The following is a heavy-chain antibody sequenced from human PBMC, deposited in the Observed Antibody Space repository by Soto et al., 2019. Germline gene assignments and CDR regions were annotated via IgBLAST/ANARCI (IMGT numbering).Heavy chain of an antibody. D-gene: IGHD1-7*01. CDR2: IYYSGST. CDR3: ARDRRYNWNYRDAFDI. V-gene: IGHV4-31*03. Sequence: SETLSLTCTVSGGSISSGGYYWSWIRQHPGKGLEWIGYIYYSGSTYYNPSLKSRVTISVDTSKSQFSLKLSSVTAADTAVYYCARDRRYNWNYRDAFDIWGQGTMVTVSS. CDR1: GGSISSGGYY. J-gene: IGHJ3*02.